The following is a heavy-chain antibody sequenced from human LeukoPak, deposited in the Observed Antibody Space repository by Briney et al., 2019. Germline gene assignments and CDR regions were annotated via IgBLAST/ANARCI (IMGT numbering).Heavy chain of an antibody. V-gene: IGHV3-33*03. J-gene: IGHJ3*02. D-gene: IGHD3-22*01. CDR3: ASGDTTGYSGDAFNI. CDR2: IWYDGSNK. CDR1: EFTFSRYG. Sequence: PGRSLRLSCVASEFTFSRYGMHWVRQAPGKGLEWVAIIWYDGSNKYYADSVKGRFTIPRDTSKNMLYLQMDSLRAEDTAVYYCASGDTTGYSGDAFNIWGQGTMVTVSS.